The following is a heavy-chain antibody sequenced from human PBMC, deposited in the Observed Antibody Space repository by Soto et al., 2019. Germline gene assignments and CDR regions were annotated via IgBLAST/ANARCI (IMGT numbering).Heavy chain of an antibody. D-gene: IGHD3-3*01. CDR1: GGSISSYY. J-gene: IGHJ4*02. CDR2: IYYSGST. V-gene: IGHV4-59*01. CDR3: ARVRNLEWLLDFDY. Sequence: SETLSLTCTVSGGSISSYYWSWIRQPPGKGLEWIGYIYYSGSTNYNPSLKSRVTISVDTSKNQFSLKLSSVTAADTAVYYCARVRNLEWLLDFDYWGQGTLVTVSS.